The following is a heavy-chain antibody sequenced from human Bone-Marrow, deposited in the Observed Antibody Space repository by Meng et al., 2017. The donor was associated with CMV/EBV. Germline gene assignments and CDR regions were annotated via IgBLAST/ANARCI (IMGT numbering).Heavy chain of an antibody. J-gene: IGHJ5*02. CDR2: IYYSGST. CDR1: GGSISSSSYY. CDR3: ARPLTGQYNWVDP. Sequence: SETLSLTCTVSGGSISSSSYYWGWIRQPPGKGLEWIGSIYYSGSTYYNPSLKSRVTRSVDTSKNQFPLKLSSVTAADTGVYYCARPLTGQYNWVDPWGQGTLVTVSS. V-gene: IGHV4-39*01. D-gene: IGHD1-20*01.